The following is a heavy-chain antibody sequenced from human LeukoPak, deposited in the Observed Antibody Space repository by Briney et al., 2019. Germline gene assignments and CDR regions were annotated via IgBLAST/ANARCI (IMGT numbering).Heavy chain of an antibody. V-gene: IGHV4-34*08. D-gene: IGHD2-15*01. J-gene: IGHJ5*02. CDR3: ATTPEYCSGGSCSKNWFDP. CDR2: INHSGST. CDR1: GFTFSNSW. Sequence: GSLRLSCAASGFTFSNSWMSWIRQPPGKGLEWIGEINHSGSTNYNPSLKSRVTISVDTSKNQFSLKLSSVTAADTAVYYCATTPEYCSGGSCSKNWFDPWGQGTLVTVSS.